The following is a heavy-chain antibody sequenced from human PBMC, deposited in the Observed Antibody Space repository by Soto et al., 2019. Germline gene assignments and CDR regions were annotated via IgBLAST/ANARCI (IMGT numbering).Heavy chain of an antibody. CDR2: IYYSGST. CDR3: ARDQAYCGGDCYERVNWFDP. J-gene: IGHJ5*02. V-gene: IGHV4-31*03. D-gene: IGHD2-21*01. Sequence: PSETLSLTCTVSGGSISSGGYYWSWIRQHPGKGLEWIGYIYYSGSTYYNPSLKSRVTISVDTSKNQFSLKLSSVTAADTAVYYCARDQAYCGGDCYERVNWFDPWGQGTLVTVSS. CDR1: GGSISSGGYY.